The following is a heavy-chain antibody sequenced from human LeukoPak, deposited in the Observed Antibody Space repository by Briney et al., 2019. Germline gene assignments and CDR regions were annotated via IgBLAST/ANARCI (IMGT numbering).Heavy chain of an antibody. CDR1: GYTFTSYG. J-gene: IGHJ5*02. D-gene: IGHD3-10*01. V-gene: IGHV1-18*01. Sequence: GASVKVSCKASGYTFTSYGISWVRQAPGQGLEWMGRIGTYDGDTNYAQMLQGRVTMTTDTSTTTVYMELRSLRSDDTAVYYCARDATYNSGPSWGQGTLVTVSS. CDR3: ARDATYNSGPS. CDR2: IGTYDGDT.